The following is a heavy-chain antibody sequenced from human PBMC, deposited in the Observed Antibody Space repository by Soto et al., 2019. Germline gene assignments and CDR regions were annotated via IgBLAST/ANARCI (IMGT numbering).Heavy chain of an antibody. CDR1: GDSMTRSVW. D-gene: IGHD7-27*01. J-gene: IGHJ4*02. CDR3: ARKAWVRFDY. Sequence: QVQMQESGPGLVKPSGTLSLTCAVSGDSMTRSVWWTWVRQPPGKGLEWIGEVFHTGNTNYNPSLKSRVTMSVDKSTNEFSLTVTSVTAADTAIYYCARKAWVRFDYWGQGALVTVSS. V-gene: IGHV4-4*02. CDR2: VFHTGNT.